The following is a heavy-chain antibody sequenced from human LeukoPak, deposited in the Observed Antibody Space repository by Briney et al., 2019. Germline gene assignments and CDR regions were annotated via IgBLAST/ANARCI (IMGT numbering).Heavy chain of an antibody. D-gene: IGHD4-23*01. J-gene: IGHJ1*01. V-gene: IGHV3-30*02. CDR1: GFTFSSYG. Sequence: GGSLRLSCAASGFTFSSYGMHWVRQAPGKGLEWVAFIRYDGSNKYYADSVKGRFTISRDNSKNTLYLQMNSLRAEDTAVYYCAKDLLAGNSLALFQRWGQGTLVTVSS. CDR2: IRYDGSNK. CDR3: AKDLLAGNSLALFQR.